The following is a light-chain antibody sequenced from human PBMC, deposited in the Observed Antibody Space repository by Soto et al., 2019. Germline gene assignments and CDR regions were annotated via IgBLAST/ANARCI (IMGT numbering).Light chain of an antibody. V-gene: IGKV3-20*01. Sequence: EIVLTQSPGTLSLSPGERATLSCRASQSVSSSYLAWYQQKPGQAPRLLICAASSRATGIPDRFSGSGSGTEFTLTISSLQSEDFAVYYCQQYNNWPRTFGQGTKVDI. CDR2: AAS. CDR3: QQYNNWPRT. CDR1: QSVSSSY. J-gene: IGKJ1*01.